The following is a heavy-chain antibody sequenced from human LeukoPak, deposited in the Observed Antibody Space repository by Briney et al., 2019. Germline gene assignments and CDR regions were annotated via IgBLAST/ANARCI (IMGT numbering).Heavy chain of an antibody. V-gene: IGHV4-34*01. J-gene: IGHJ4*02. CDR3: ASHPGWLLSNYFDY. CDR1: GGSFSGYY. Sequence: SETLSLTCQVYGGSFSGYYWSWIRQPPGKGLEWIGEINHSGSTNYNPSLKSRVTISVDTSKNQFSLKLSSVTAADTAVYYCASHPGWLLSNYFDYWGQGTLVTVSS. D-gene: IGHD3-3*01. CDR2: INHSGST.